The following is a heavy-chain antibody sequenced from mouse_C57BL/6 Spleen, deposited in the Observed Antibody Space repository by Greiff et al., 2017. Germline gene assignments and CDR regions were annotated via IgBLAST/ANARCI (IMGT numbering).Heavy chain of an antibody. CDR3: ARSPNYVYWYFDV. CDR1: GSAFSSYW. V-gene: IGHV1-80*01. D-gene: IGHD2-1*01. Sequence: QVQLQQSGAELVKPGASVKISCKASGSAFSSYWMNWVKQRPGKGLEWIGQIYPGDGDTKYNVKFKGKATLTADKSSSTAYMQLNSLTSEDSAVYFCARSPNYVYWYFDVWDTGTTVTVSS. J-gene: IGHJ1*03. CDR2: IYPGDGDT.